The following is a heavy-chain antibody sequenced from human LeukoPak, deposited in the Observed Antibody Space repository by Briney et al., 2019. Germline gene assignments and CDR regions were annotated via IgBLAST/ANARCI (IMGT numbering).Heavy chain of an antibody. J-gene: IGHJ6*02. CDR1: GFTFSSYA. CDR3: ARDEDIVVVPAAMDYYYGMDV. D-gene: IGHD2-2*01. CDR2: ISSNGGST. V-gene: IGHV3-64D*06. Sequence: PGGSLRLSCSASGFTFSSYAMHWVRQAPGKGLEYVSAISSNGGSTYYADSVKGRFTISRDNSKNTLYLQMSSLRAEDTAVYYCARDEDIVVVPAAMDYYYGMDVWGQGTTVTVSS.